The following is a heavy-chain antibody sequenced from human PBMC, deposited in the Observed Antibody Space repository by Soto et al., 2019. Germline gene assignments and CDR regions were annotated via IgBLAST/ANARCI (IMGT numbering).Heavy chain of an antibody. CDR2: IYYSGST. CDR3: ARDRSIAARFHYYYGMDG. Sequence: SETLSLTCTVSGGSISSYYWSWIRQPPGKGLEWIGYIYYSGSTNYNPSLKSRVTISVDTSKNQFSLKLSSVTAADTAVYYCARDRSIAARFHYYYGMDGWGQGTTVTVSS. J-gene: IGHJ6*01. CDR1: GGSISSYY. V-gene: IGHV4-59*01. D-gene: IGHD6-6*01.